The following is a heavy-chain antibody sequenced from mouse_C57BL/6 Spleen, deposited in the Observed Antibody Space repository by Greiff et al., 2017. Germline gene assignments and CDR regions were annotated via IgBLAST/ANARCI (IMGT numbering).Heavy chain of an antibody. V-gene: IGHV5-17*01. Sequence: EVQGVESGGGLVKPGGSLILSCAASGFTFSDYGMHWVRQAPEKGLEWVAYISSGSSTIYYADTVKGRFTISRDNAKNTLFLQMTSLRSEDTAMYYCARKNYYGSSYYFDYWGQGTTLTVSS. D-gene: IGHD1-1*01. CDR2: ISSGSSTI. CDR3: ARKNYYGSSYYFDY. J-gene: IGHJ2*01. CDR1: GFTFSDYG.